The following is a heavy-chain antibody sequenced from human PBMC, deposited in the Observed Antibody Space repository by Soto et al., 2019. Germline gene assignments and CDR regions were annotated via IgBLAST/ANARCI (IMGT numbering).Heavy chain of an antibody. CDR3: ATVEFGELLASDY. D-gene: IGHD3-10*01. Sequence: SETLSLTCAVYGGSFSGYYWSWIRQPPGKGLEWIGEINHSGSTNYNPSLKSRVTISVDTSKNQFSLKLSSVTAADTAVYYCATVEFGELLASDYCGQGTLVTVSS. J-gene: IGHJ4*02. CDR2: INHSGST. V-gene: IGHV4-34*01. CDR1: GGSFSGYY.